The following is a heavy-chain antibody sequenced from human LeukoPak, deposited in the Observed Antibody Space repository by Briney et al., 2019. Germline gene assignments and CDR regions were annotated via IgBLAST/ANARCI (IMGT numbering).Heavy chain of an antibody. CDR1: GGTFSSYA. V-gene: IGHV1-69*06. J-gene: IGHJ4*02. Sequence: SVTVSCKASGGTFSSYAISWVRQAPGQGLEWMGGIIPIFGTANYAQKFQGRVTITADKSTSTAYMELRSLRSDDTAVYYCAREGVAGRSGYFDYWGQGTLVTVSS. CDR2: IIPIFGTA. D-gene: IGHD6-19*01. CDR3: AREGVAGRSGYFDY.